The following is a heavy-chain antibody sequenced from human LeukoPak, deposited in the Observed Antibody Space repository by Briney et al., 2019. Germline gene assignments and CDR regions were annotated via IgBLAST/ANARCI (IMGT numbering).Heavy chain of an antibody. J-gene: IGHJ6*02. Sequence: SETLSLTCTVSGGSISSYYWSWIRQPPGKGLEWIGYIYYSGSTNYNPSLKSRVTISVDTSKNQFSLKLSSVTAADTAVYYCARLTDPPTVTTHYWDYYGMDVWGQGTTVTVSS. CDR2: IYYSGST. CDR3: ARLTDPPTVTTHYWDYYGMDV. D-gene: IGHD4-17*01. CDR1: GGSISSYY. V-gene: IGHV4-59*08.